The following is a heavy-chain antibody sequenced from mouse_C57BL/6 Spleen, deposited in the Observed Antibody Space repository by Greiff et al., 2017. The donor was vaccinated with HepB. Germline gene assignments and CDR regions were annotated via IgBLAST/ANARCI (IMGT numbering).Heavy chain of an antibody. CDR2: IYPGDGDT. J-gene: IGHJ2*01. CDR3: ARRETFDY. V-gene: IGHV1-82*01. Sequence: VKLQESGPELVKPGASVKISCKASGYAFSSSWMNWVKQRPGKGLEWIGRIYPGDGDTNYNGKFKGKATLTADKSSSTAYMQLSSLTSEDSAVYFCARRETFDYWGQGTTLTVSS. CDR1: GYAFSSSW.